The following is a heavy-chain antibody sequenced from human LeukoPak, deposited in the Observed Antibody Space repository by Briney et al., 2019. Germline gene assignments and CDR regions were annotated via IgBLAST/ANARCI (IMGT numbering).Heavy chain of an antibody. J-gene: IGHJ4*02. CDR1: AFTVRRSW. D-gene: IGHD6-19*01. CDR3: ANAVCSSGWSPSDY. Sequence: GGSLRLSHAAAAFTVRRSWMIAARQAPGKGLEWVANIKQDGSEKYYVDSVKGRFTISRDNAKNSLYLQMNSLRAEDTAMYYCANAVCSSGWSPSDYWGQGTLVTVSS. CDR2: IKQDGSEK. V-gene: IGHV3-7*01.